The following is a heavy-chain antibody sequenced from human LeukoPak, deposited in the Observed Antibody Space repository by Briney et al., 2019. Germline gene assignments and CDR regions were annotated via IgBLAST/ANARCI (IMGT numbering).Heavy chain of an antibody. J-gene: IGHJ6*04. V-gene: IGHV3-7*03. D-gene: IGHD3-10*01. CDR3: ARVAVGYYGSGSPLYYYYGMDV. CDR1: GFTFSSYW. CDR2: IKQDGSEK. Sequence: GGSLRLSCAASGFTFSSYWMSWVRQAPGKGLEWVANIKQDGSEKYYVDSVKGRFTISRGNAKNSLYLQMNSLRAEDTAVYYCARVAVGYYGSGSPLYYYYGMDVWGKGTTVTVSS.